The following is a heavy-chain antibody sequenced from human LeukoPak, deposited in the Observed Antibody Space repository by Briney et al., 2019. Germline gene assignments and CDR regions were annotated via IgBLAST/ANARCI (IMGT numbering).Heavy chain of an antibody. CDR2: ISDSGGST. V-gene: IGHV3-23*01. D-gene: IGHD5-12*01. Sequence: GGSLRLSCAASGFTFSSYGMSWVRQAPGKGLEWVSTISDSGGSTYYADSVKGRFTISRDNSKNTLYLQMNSLRAEDTAVYYCAKQLRPDDYWGQGTLVTVSS. CDR3: AKQLRPDDY. CDR1: GFTFSSYG. J-gene: IGHJ4*02.